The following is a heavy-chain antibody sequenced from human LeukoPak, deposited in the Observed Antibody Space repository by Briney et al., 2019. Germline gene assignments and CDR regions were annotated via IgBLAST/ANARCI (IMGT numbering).Heavy chain of an antibody. Sequence: ASVKVSCKASGYTFTTYAMHWVRQAPGQRLEWMGWISGGNGNTRYSQKFQGRVTFTRDTSASTAYMELSSLRSEDTAVCYCARQMPLGEFDYWGQGTLVTVSS. D-gene: IGHD2-2*01. J-gene: IGHJ4*02. CDR3: ARQMPLGEFDY. CDR1: GYTFTTYA. V-gene: IGHV1-3*01. CDR2: ISGGNGNT.